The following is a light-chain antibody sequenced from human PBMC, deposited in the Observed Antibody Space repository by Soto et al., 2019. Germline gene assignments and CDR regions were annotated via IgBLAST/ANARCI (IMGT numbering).Light chain of an antibody. V-gene: IGLV2-14*01. J-gene: IGLJ1*01. Sequence: QSALTQSASVSGSPGQSITISCTGTSSDVGGYNYVSWYQQHPGKAPKLMIYEVSNRPSGVSNRFSGSKSGNTASLTISGLQAEDEADYYCSSYTYSSTPYVFGTGTKVTVL. CDR1: SSDVGGYNY. CDR2: EVS. CDR3: SSYTYSSTPYV.